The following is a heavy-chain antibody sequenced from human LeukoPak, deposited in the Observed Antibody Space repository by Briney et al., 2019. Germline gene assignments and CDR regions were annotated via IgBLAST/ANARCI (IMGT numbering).Heavy chain of an antibody. D-gene: IGHD6-13*01. V-gene: IGHV1-58*01. J-gene: IGHJ4*02. Sequence: TSVTVSCKASGFTFTSSAVQWVRQARGPRLEWIGWIVVGSGNTNYAQKFQERVTITRDMSTSTAYMELSSVRSEDTGVYVCAADMVYSCSWYSDYWGQGTLVTVSS. CDR3: AADMVYSCSWYSDY. CDR1: GFTFTSSA. CDR2: IVVGSGNT.